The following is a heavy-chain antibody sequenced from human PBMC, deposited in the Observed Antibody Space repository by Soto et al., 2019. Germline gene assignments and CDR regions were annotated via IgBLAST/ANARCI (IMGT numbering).Heavy chain of an antibody. V-gene: IGHV3-30*04. CDR1: GFTFSSYA. Sequence: GGSLRLSCAASGFTFSSYAMHWVRQAPGKGLEWVAVISYDGSNKYYADSVKGRFTISRDNSKNTLYLQMNSLRAEDTAVYYCARAIAAAGTHYYYGMDVWGQGTTVTVSS. J-gene: IGHJ6*02. CDR3: ARAIAAAGTHYYYGMDV. CDR2: ISYDGSNK. D-gene: IGHD6-13*01.